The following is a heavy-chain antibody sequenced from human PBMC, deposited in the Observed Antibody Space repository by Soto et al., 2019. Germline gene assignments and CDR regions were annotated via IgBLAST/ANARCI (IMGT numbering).Heavy chain of an antibody. CDR3: ARLATPCCYYSWFDP. V-gene: IGHV4-61*08. Sequence: SETLSLTCAVSGGSISSGGYYWSWIRQPPGKGLEWIGYIYHSGSTNYNPSHKSRVTISVDTSRNQFSLRLSSVTPADTAVYYCARLATPCCYYSWFDPWGQGTLVTVSS. D-gene: IGHD2-15*01. CDR2: IYHSGST. J-gene: IGHJ5*02. CDR1: GGSISSGGYY.